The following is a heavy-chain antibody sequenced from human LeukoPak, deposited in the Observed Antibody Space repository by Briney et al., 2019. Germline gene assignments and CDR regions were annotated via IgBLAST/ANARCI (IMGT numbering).Heavy chain of an antibody. CDR2: ISASGNT. V-gene: IGHV4-4*07. D-gene: IGHD2-21*02. Sequence: PSETLSLTCTVSVGSISNYYWIWLPQPAGQGLEWIGRISASGNTNYNPSLKRRVTMSVDTSMNLFALKLSSVTGADTAVYYCARQGVATAIDYWGQGTLVTVSS. CDR1: VGSISNYY. J-gene: IGHJ4*02. CDR3: ARQGVATAIDY.